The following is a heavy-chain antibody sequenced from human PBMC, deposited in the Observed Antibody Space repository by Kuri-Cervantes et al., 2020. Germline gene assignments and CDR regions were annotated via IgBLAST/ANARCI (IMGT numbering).Heavy chain of an antibody. Sequence: GESLKISCAASGFTFSGYAMSWVRQAPGKGLEWVSAISGSGGSTYYADSVKGRFTISRDNSKNTLYLQMNSLRAEDTAVYYCAKVFHYYYGMDVWGQGTTVTVSS. CDR1: GFTFSGYA. CDR2: ISGSGGST. J-gene: IGHJ6*02. CDR3: AKVFHYYYGMDV. V-gene: IGHV3-23*01.